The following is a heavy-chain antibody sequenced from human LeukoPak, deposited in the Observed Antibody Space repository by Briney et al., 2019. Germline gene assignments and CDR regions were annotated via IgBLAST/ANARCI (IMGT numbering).Heavy chain of an antibody. CDR2: IKSKTDGETT. V-gene: IGHV3-15*01. CDR1: GFTFSNAR. J-gene: IGHJ4*02. D-gene: IGHD1-26*01. CDR3: TTGWVPESVAFDI. Sequence: GGSLRLSCAASGFTFSNARMSWVRQAPGKGLEWVGHIKSKTDGETTSYATPVKGRFTISRDDSKNTLYLQLNSLRAEDTGLYYCTTGWVPESVAFDIWGQGTLVTVSS.